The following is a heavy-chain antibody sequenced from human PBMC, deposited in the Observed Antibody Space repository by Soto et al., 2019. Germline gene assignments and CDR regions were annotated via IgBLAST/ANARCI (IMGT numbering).Heavy chain of an antibody. V-gene: IGHV3-48*01. CDR1: GFTFSSYS. Sequence: EVQLVESGGGLVQPGGSLRLSCAASGFTFSSYSMNWVRQAPGKGLEWVSYISSSSSTIYYADSVKGRFTISRDNAKNSLYLKMNSLRAEDTAVYYCAREKAVTTWGCAAFDIWGQGTMVTVSS. J-gene: IGHJ3*02. D-gene: IGHD4-17*01. CDR3: AREKAVTTWGCAAFDI. CDR2: ISSSSSTI.